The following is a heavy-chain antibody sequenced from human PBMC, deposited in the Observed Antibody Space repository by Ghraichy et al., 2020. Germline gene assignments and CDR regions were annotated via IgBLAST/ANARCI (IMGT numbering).Heavy chain of an antibody. Sequence: SETLSLTCTVSGGSISSYYWSWIRQPPGKGLEWIGYIYYSGSTNYNPSLKSRVTISVDTSKNQFSLKLSSVTAADTAVYYCARGNYYDSSGYRWPTRAGGSRHYFDYWGQGTLVTVSS. J-gene: IGHJ4*02. D-gene: IGHD3-22*01. CDR3: ARGNYYDSSGYRWPTRAGGSRHYFDY. V-gene: IGHV4-59*01. CDR1: GGSISSYY. CDR2: IYYSGST.